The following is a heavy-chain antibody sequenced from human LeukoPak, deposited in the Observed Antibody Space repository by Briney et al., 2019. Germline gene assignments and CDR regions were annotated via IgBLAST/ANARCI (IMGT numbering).Heavy chain of an antibody. CDR1: GYTFTSYG. J-gene: IGHJ6*02. Sequence: ASVKVSCKASGYTFTSYGISWVRQAPGQGLEWMGWISAYNGNTNYAQKLQGRVTMTTDTSTSTAYMEPRSLRSDDTAVYYCARDPYGDYAYYYYYGMDVWGQGTTVTVSS. CDR3: ARDPYGDYAYYYYYGMDV. V-gene: IGHV1-18*01. CDR2: ISAYNGNT. D-gene: IGHD4-17*01.